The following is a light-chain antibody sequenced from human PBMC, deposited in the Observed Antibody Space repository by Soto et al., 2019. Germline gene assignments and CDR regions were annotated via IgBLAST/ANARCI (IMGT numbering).Light chain of an antibody. Sequence: DIQMTQSPSTLSASVGDRVTITCRASRSISSWLAWYQQKPGKAPKLLIYDVSSLQSGVPPRFSGSGSGTEFTLTISSLQPDDFATYHCQQYNSHRTFGQGTKVEI. CDR2: DVS. CDR3: QQYNSHRT. J-gene: IGKJ1*01. CDR1: RSISSW. V-gene: IGKV1-5*01.